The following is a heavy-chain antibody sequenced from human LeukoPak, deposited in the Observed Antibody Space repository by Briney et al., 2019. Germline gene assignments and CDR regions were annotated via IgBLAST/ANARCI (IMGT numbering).Heavy chain of an antibody. D-gene: IGHD4-23*01. V-gene: IGHV1-69*13. CDR2: IIPIFGTA. CDR1: GGTFSNYA. J-gene: IGHJ4*02. Sequence: SVKVSCKASGGTFSNYAINWVRQAPGQGLEWMGGIIPIFGTAHYSQKFQGRVTITAVDSMTTAYMELNSLRSEDTAVYYCARGWLAETTVVTPYNYWGQGTLVTVSS. CDR3: ARGWLAETTVVTPYNY.